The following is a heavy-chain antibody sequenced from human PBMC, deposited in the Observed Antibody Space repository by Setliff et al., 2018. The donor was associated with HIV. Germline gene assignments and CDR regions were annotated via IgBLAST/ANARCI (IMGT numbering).Heavy chain of an antibody. V-gene: IGHV3-48*03. CDR1: GFTFGSYK. CDR3: ASRGRAYYLDTPGYFDS. CDR2: ISSCGSPI. D-gene: IGHD3-9*01. J-gene: IGHJ4*02. Sequence: GGSLRLSCTASGFTFGSYKMNWVRQAPGKGLEWLSYISSCGSPIYYADSVKGRFTVSRDNSNNALYLQMNSLKTEDTAVYYCASRGRAYYLDTPGYFDSWGQGTPVTVSS.